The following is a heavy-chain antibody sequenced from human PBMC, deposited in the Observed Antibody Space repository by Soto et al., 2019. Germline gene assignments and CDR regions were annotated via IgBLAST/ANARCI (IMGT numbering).Heavy chain of an antibody. Sequence: SETLSLTCTFSGVSISSYYWGWIRQPPGKGLEWIGYIYYSGSTNYNPSLKSRVTISVDTSKNQFSLKLSSVTAADTAVYYCAKGVPGIAVAGTGYFQHWGQGTLVTVSS. J-gene: IGHJ1*01. CDR1: GVSISSYY. CDR3: AKGVPGIAVAGTGYFQH. CDR2: IYYSGST. D-gene: IGHD6-19*01. V-gene: IGHV4-59*01.